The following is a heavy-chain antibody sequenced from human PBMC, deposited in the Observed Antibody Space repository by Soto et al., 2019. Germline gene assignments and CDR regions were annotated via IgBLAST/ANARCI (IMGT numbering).Heavy chain of an antibody. Sequence: PGGSLRLSCAASGFTFGSFAMHWVRRAPGKGLEWVAVISYDGGNRYYADSVKGRFTISRDNFKNTLYLQMNSLRAEDTAVYYCARDPDINAYYVFDYWGQGTLGTSPQ. D-gene: IGHD3-22*01. CDR1: GFTFGSFA. J-gene: IGHJ4*02. CDR3: ARDPDINAYYVFDY. V-gene: IGHV3-30-3*01. CDR2: ISYDGGNR.